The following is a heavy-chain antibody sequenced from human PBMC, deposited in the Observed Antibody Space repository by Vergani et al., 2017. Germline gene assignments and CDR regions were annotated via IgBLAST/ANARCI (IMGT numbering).Heavy chain of an antibody. V-gene: IGHV4-34*01. J-gene: IGHJ6*03. Sequence: QVQLQQWGGGLLKPSETLSLTCVVNGGSFTSYHWTWIRQSPGEGLEWVGDIDHTGRPDYNPSLKSRPTMSVDKSRNRFSLTLNSVTATDTAIYFCARVNTEANGHRYYYYYMDVWGQGTALTVS. D-gene: IGHD2-8*01. CDR3: ARVNTEANGHRYYYYYMDV. CDR2: IDHTGRP. CDR1: GGSFTSYH.